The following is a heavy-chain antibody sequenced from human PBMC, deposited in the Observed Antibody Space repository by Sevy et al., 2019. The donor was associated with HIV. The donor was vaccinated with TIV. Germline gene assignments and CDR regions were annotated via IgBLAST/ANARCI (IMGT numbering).Heavy chain of an antibody. Sequence: GGSLRLSCAASGFIFSNYPMSWVRHSPGKGLEWVSDISAGGTTTYYADSVKGRFTISRDNSKNTVSLQMNSLGAEDTAKYYCAKGYCSTITCYDDDFWNPYYFYGLDVWGQGISVTVSS. CDR3: AKGYCSTITCYDDDFWNPYYFYGLDV. V-gene: IGHV3-23*01. CDR2: ISAGGTTT. D-gene: IGHD2-2*01. CDR1: GFIFSNYP. J-gene: IGHJ6*02.